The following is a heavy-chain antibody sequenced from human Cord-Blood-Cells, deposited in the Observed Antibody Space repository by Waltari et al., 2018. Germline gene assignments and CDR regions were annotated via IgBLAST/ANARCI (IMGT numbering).Heavy chain of an antibody. D-gene: IGHD4-17*01. CDR3: ATRDPDYGGKGYYFDY. CDR1: GGTFSSYT. V-gene: IGHV1-69*02. J-gene: IGHJ4*02. Sequence: QVQLVQSGAEVKKPGSSVKVSCKASGGTFSSYTISWVRQAPGQGLEWMGRIIPILGIANYAQKFQSRVTITADKSTSTAYMELSSLRSEDTAVYYCATRDPDYGGKGYYFDYWGQGTLVTVSS. CDR2: IIPILGIA.